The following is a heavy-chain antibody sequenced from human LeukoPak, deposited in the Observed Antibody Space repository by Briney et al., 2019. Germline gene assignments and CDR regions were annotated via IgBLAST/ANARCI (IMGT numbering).Heavy chain of an antibody. Sequence: SETLSLTCAVYGGSFSGYYWSWIRQPPGKGLEWIGEINHSGSTNYNPSLKSRVTISVDTSKNQFSLKLSSVTAADTAVYYCANRRLYYRVGMDVWGQGTTVTVSS. J-gene: IGHJ6*02. CDR1: GGSFSGYY. V-gene: IGHV4-34*01. D-gene: IGHD3-10*01. CDR2: INHSGST. CDR3: ANRRLYYRVGMDV.